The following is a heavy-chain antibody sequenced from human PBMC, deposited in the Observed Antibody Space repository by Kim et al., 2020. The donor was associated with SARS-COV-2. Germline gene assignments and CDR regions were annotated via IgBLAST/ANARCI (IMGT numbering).Heavy chain of an antibody. V-gene: IGHV4-61*01. CDR1: GGSVSSGSYY. CDR2: IYYSGST. D-gene: IGHD2-2*01. Sequence: SETLSLTCTVSGGSVSSGSYYWSWIRQPPGKGLEWIGYIYYSGSTNYNPSLKSRVTISVDTSKNQFSLKLSSVTAADTAVYYCARLVVPAAMSLSYFDYWGQGTLVTVSS. CDR3: ARLVVPAAMSLSYFDY. J-gene: IGHJ4*02.